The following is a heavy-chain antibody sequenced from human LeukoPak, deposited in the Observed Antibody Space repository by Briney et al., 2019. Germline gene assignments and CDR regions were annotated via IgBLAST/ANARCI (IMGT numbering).Heavy chain of an antibody. V-gene: IGHV3-30*18. CDR2: ISYDGSNK. J-gene: IGHJ3*02. CDR1: GFTFSSYG. CDR3: AKALFGESDAFDI. D-gene: IGHD3-10*01. Sequence: PGGSLRLSCAASGFTFSSYGMHWVRQAPGKGLEWVAVISYDGSNKYYADSVKGRFTISRDNSKNTLYLQMNSLRAEDTAVDYCAKALFGESDAFDIWGQGTMVTVSS.